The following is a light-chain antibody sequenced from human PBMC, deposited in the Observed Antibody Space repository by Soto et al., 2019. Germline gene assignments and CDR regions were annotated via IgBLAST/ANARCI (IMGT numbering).Light chain of an antibody. CDR2: RNN. Sequence: QSVLTQPPSASGTPGQRVTISCSGGSSNIGTNYVHWYQQLPGTAPKLLIYRNNKRPSGVPDRLSGSKSGTSASLAISGLRSEDEADYYCATWESGHVVFGGGTKLTVL. J-gene: IGLJ2*01. V-gene: IGLV1-47*01. CDR1: SSNIGTNY. CDR3: ATWESGHVV.